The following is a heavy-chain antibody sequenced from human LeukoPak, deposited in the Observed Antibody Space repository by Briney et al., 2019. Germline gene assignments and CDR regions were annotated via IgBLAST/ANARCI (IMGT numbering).Heavy chain of an antibody. CDR3: ARPTYYDFWSGYELDY. V-gene: IGHV3-74*01. Sequence: GGSLRFSCAASGFTFSSYWMHWVRQAPGKGLVWVLRINSDGSSTSYADSVKGRFTISRDNAKNTLYLQMNSLRAEDTAVYYCARPTYYDFWSGYELDYWGQGTLVTVSS. CDR1: GFTFSSYW. D-gene: IGHD3-3*01. J-gene: IGHJ4*02. CDR2: INSDGSST.